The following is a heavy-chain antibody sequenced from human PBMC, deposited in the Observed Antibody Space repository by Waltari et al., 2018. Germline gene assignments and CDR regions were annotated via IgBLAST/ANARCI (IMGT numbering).Heavy chain of an antibody. D-gene: IGHD3-16*01. CDR3: ARIKAGNVYYYYYYYMDV. Sequence: QVTLKESGPVLVKPTETLTLTCTVSGFSLSNARMGVSWIRQPPGKALEWLAHIFSNDEKSYSTSLKSRLTISQDTSKSQVVLTMTNLDPVDTATYYCARIKAGNVYYYYYYYMDVWGTGTTVTISS. CDR1: GFSLSNARMG. CDR2: IFSNDEK. J-gene: IGHJ6*03. V-gene: IGHV2-26*01.